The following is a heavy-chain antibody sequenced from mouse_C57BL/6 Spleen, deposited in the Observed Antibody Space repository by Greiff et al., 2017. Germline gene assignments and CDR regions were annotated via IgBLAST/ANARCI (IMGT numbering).Heavy chain of an antibody. V-gene: IGHV1-54*01. CDR3: AREGYDYDLDY. CDR2: INPGSGGT. D-gene: IGHD2-4*01. CDR1: GYAFTNYL. Sequence: VHLVESGAELVRPGTSVKVSCKASGYAFTNYLIEWVKQRPGQGLEWIGVINPGSGGTNYNEKFKGKATLTADKSSSTAYMQLSSLTSEDSAVYFCAREGYDYDLDYWGQGTTLTVSS. J-gene: IGHJ2*01.